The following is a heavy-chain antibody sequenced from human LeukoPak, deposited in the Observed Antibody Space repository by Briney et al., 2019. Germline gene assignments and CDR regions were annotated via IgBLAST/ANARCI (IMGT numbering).Heavy chain of an antibody. Sequence: GGSLRLSCAASGFTLSSNWMHWVRQAPGKGLAWVSRINNDGSSTSYADSVKGRFTISRDNAKDTLFLQMSSLRAEDTAVYYCVKYSSGWNWGQGTLVTVSS. CDR3: VKYSSGWN. CDR2: INNDGSST. V-gene: IGHV3-74*01. CDR1: GFTLSSNW. J-gene: IGHJ4*02. D-gene: IGHD6-19*01.